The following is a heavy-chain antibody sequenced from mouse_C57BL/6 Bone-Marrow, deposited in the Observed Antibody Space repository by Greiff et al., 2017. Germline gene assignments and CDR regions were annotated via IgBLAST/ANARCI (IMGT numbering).Heavy chain of an antibody. CDR3: ARDYGSSYWYFDV. Sequence: VQLQQSGAELVKPGASVKLSCTASGFNIKDYYMHWVKQRTEQGLEWIGRIDPADGETKYAPKFQGKATLTVDTSSRTAYMELHSLTSEDSAVYFWARDYGSSYWYFDVWGTGTTVTVSS. J-gene: IGHJ1*03. CDR2: IDPADGET. CDR1: GFNIKDYY. D-gene: IGHD1-1*01. V-gene: IGHV14-2*01.